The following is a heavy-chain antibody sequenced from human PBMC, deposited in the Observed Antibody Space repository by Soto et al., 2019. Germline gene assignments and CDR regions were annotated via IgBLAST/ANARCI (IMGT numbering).Heavy chain of an antibody. D-gene: IGHD4-17*01. CDR3: AKDVKTTVGRDYDF. Sequence: EVQLLESGGGLVQPGESLRLSCAASGFTFSNYAMTWVRQAPGKGPEWVSVISSTGGTTYYADVVKGRFTISRDNSKNELYLQMNSLRAEDTAVYYCAKDVKTTVGRDYDFWGQGTLVTVST. CDR2: ISSTGGTT. V-gene: IGHV3-23*01. J-gene: IGHJ4*02. CDR1: GFTFSNYA.